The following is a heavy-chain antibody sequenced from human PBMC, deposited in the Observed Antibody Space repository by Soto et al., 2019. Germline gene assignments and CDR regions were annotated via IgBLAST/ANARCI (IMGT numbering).Heavy chain of an antibody. V-gene: IGHV3-30*18. CDR1: GFTFSSYG. Sequence: QVQLVESGGGVVQPGRSLRLSCAASGFTFSSYGMHWVRQAPGKGLEWVAVISYDGSNKYYADSVKGRFTISRDNSKNPLYLQMNSLRAEDTAVYYCAKPRQSTSLLLYYFDYWGQGTLVTVSS. CDR2: ISYDGSNK. CDR3: AKPRQSTSLLLYYFDY. D-gene: IGHD2-15*01. J-gene: IGHJ4*02.